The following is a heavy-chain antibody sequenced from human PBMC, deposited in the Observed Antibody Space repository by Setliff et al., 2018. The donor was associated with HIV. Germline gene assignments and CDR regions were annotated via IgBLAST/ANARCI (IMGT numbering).Heavy chain of an antibody. CDR1: GFTFIDYA. Sequence: GGSLRLSCAASGFTFIDYAMSWVRQAPGKGLEWVSTISSTGDTDYADSLKGRFTISRDNSKDTLNLQMNGLRAEDTAVYYCAKYDWSEGSYPSDYLDYWGLGALVTVSS. CDR3: AKYDWSEGSYPSDYLDY. D-gene: IGHD3-16*01. J-gene: IGHJ4*02. CDR2: ISSTGDT. V-gene: IGHV3-23*01.